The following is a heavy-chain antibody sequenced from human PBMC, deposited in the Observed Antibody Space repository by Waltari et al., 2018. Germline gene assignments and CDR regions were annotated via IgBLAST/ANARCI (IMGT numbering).Heavy chain of an antibody. CDR3: ARHQVKKEMATMPLDY. Sequence: QVQLQESGPGLVKPSETLSLTCAVSGYSISSGYYWGWIRQPPGKGLEWIGSIYHSGSTYYNPARKSRGTIAVDTSKTQFSLKLSSVTAADTAVYYCARHQVKKEMATMPLDYWGQGTLVTVSS. J-gene: IGHJ4*02. D-gene: IGHD5-12*01. CDR1: GYSISSGYY. V-gene: IGHV4-38-2*01. CDR2: IYHSGST.